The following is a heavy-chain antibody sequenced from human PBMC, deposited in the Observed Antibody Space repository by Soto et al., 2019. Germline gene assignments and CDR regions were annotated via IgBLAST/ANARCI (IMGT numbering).Heavy chain of an antibody. CDR2: IIPIFGTA. J-gene: IGHJ5*02. Sequence: SVKVSCKASGGTFSSYAISWVRQAPGQGLEWMGGIIPIFGTANYAQKFQGRVTITADKSTSTAYMELSSLRSEDTAVYYCAREGRVWSGYYNWFDPWGQGTLVTVSS. D-gene: IGHD3-3*01. V-gene: IGHV1-69*06. CDR1: GGTFSSYA. CDR3: AREGRVWSGYYNWFDP.